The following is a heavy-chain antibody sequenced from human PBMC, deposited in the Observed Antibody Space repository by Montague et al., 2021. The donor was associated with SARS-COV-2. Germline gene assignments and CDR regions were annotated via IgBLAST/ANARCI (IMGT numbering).Heavy chain of an antibody. J-gene: IGHJ4*02. CDR1: GFTFSSYA. V-gene: IGHV3-30-3*01. D-gene: IGHD3-22*01. CDR2: ISYDGSNK. Sequence: SLRLSCAASGFTFSSYAMHWVRQAPGKGLGWVAVISYDGSNKYYADSVKGRFTISRDNSKNTLYLQMNSLRAEDTAVYYCARGRQGFNMIVVVMTGGEYYFDHWGQGTLVTVSS. CDR3: ARGRQGFNMIVVVMTGGEYYFDH.